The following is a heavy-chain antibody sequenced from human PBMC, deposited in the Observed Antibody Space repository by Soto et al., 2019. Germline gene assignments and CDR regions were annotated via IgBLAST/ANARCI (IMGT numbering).Heavy chain of an antibody. Sequence: PSETLSLTCTISGGSISGYYWSWIRQPPGKGLEWIGYVYYSGSTNYNPSLESRVTISIDTSKNQFSLKLTSVTAADTAVYYCAKYRRTEADGYTLDFWGQGTLVTVSS. CDR2: VYYSGST. J-gene: IGHJ4*02. D-gene: IGHD5-12*01. CDR1: GGSISGYY. V-gene: IGHV4-59*01. CDR3: AKYRRTEADGYTLDF.